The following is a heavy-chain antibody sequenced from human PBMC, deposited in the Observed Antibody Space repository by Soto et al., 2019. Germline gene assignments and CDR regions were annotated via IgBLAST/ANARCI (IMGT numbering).Heavy chain of an antibody. CDR1: GFTFGTYT. D-gene: IGHD7-27*01. CDR3: VKARATGPKSDFDY. Sequence: LRLSCSASGFTFGTYTMHWVRQAPGRGPECVSTISSHGGRTFYADFVKGRFTMSSDNSKNTLYLQMSSLRLEDTAVYYCVKARATGPKSDFDYWGQGTLVTVSS. J-gene: IGHJ4*02. V-gene: IGHV3-64D*06. CDR2: ISSHGGRT.